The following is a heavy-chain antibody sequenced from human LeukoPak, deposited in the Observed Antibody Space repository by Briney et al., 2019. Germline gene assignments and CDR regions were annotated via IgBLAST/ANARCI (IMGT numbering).Heavy chain of an antibody. D-gene: IGHD3-9*01. V-gene: IGHV1-2*02. CDR2: INPNSGGT. CDR3: ARGVLRYFDWLLSDPSFDY. J-gene: IGHJ4*02. Sequence: ASVTVSCKASGYTFTGYYMHWVRQAPGQGLEWMGWINPNSGGTNYAQKFQGRVTMTRGTSISTAYMELSRLRSDDTAVYYCARGVLRYFDWLLSDPSFDYWGQGTLVTVSS. CDR1: GYTFTGYY.